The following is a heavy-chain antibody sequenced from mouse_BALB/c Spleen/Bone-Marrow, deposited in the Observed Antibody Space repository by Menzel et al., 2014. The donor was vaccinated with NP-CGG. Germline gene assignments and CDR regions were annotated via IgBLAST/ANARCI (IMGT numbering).Heavy chain of an antibody. CDR3: TRSEGMDY. CDR2: INPYSGTT. J-gene: IGHJ4*01. V-gene: IGHV1-39*01. CDR1: GYSFTDFI. Sequence: EVQLVESGPELVKPGTSVKISCKASGYSFTDFIMVWVKQSHGKSLEWIGNINPYSGTTTYNLKFKGKATLTVDKSSSTAYMQLSSLTSEDSAVYYCTRSEGMDYWGQGTSVTVSS.